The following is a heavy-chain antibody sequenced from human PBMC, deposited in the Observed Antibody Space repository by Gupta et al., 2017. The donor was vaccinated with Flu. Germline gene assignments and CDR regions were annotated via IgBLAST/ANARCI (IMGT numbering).Heavy chain of an antibody. V-gene: IGHV4-59*08. CDR3: ARAWYNYGYVDY. D-gene: IGHD5-18*01. Sequence: QVQLQESGPGLVKPSETLSLTCTVSGGSISSFYWSWIRQPPGKGLEWIGFIYSTGSTHYNPSLKSRVTISVDTSKNQFFLELSSVTAADTAVYYCARAWYNYGYVDYWGQGALVTVSS. J-gene: IGHJ4*02. CDR2: IYSTGST. CDR1: GGSISSFY.